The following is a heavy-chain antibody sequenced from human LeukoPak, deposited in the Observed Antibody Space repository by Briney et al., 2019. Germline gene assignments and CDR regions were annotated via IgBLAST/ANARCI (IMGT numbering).Heavy chain of an antibody. J-gene: IGHJ5*02. V-gene: IGHV4-61*01. CDR3: ARDPYGEGWFDP. CDR1: GGSVSSGTYY. CDR2: IYNRGST. D-gene: IGHD4-17*01. Sequence: PSETLSLTCTVSGGSVSSGTYYWSWIRQPPGKGLEWIGYIYNRGSTKSNPSLKSRVTILVDTSKNQFSLKLSSVTAADTAVYYCARDPYGEGWFDPWGQGTLVTVSP.